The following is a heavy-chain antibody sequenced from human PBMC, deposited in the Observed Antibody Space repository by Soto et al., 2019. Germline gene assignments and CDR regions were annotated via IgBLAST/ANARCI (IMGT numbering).Heavy chain of an antibody. CDR3: ASGGDGYSYAPFSNYWYFDL. D-gene: IGHD5-18*01. CDR1: GGTFSRYS. Sequence: AVKVSCQASGGTFSRYSISWVGQAPGRGLEWMGGIIPIFGTANYAQKFQGRVTITADESTSTAYMELSSLRSEDTAVYYCASGGDGYSYAPFSNYWYFDLWGRGTLVTVSS. V-gene: IGHV1-69*13. CDR2: IIPIFGTA. J-gene: IGHJ2*01.